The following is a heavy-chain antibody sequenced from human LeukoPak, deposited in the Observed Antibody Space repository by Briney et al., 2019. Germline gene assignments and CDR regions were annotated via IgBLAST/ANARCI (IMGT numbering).Heavy chain of an antibody. CDR2: INHSGST. V-gene: IGHV4-39*07. D-gene: IGHD3-10*01. Sequence: SETLSLTCTVSGGSISSSSYYWSWIRQPPGKGLEWIGEINHSGSTNYNPSLKSRVTISVDTSKNQFSLKLSSVTAADTAVYYCANLYTMVRVETYYYYMDVWGKGTTVTVSS. CDR3: ANLYTMVRVETYYYYMDV. J-gene: IGHJ6*03. CDR1: GGSISSSSYY.